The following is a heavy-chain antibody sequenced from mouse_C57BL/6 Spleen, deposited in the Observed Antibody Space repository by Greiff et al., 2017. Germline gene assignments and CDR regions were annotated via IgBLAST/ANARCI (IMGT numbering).Heavy chain of an antibody. V-gene: IGHV1-9*01. CDR2: ILPGSGST. CDR1: GYTFTGYW. Sequence: QVHVKQSGAELMKPGASVKLSCKATGYTFTGYWIEWVKQRPGHGLEWIGEILPGSGSTNYNEKFKGKATFTADTSANTAYMQLSSLTTEDSDIYYWERKRLYGSSYGFDYWGQGTTLTVSS. D-gene: IGHD1-1*01. CDR3: ERKRLYGSSYGFDY. J-gene: IGHJ2*01.